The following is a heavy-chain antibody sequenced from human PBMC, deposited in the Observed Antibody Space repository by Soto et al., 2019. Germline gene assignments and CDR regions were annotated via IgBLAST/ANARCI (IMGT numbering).Heavy chain of an antibody. CDR3: AKKGGGLTYFGSGSYYNA. Sequence: EVQLLESGGGLVQPGGSLRLSCAASGVTFSNYAMTWVRQAPGKGLQWVSLISGSGDSTHYADSVKGRFTISRDNSMNTRYLQMNSLRTEKTAVYYCAKKGGGLTYFGSGSYYNAWGQGTLVTVSS. CDR1: GVTFSNYA. D-gene: IGHD3-10*01. V-gene: IGHV3-23*01. CDR2: ISGSGDST. J-gene: IGHJ5*02.